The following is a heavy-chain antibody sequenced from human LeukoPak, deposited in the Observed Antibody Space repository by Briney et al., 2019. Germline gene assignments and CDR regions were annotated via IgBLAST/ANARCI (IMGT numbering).Heavy chain of an antibody. CDR1: GYTFTSYG. J-gene: IGHJ6*02. CDR3: ASEVYSSEVNYYYYGMDV. Sequence: ASVKVSCKSSGYTFTSYGIIWVRQAPGQGLEWMGCFSAYNGNTNYAQKLQGRVTMTTDTSTSTAYMELRSLRSDDTAVYYCASEVYSSEVNYYYYGMDVWGQGTTVTVSS. D-gene: IGHD6-19*01. V-gene: IGHV1-18*01. CDR2: FSAYNGNT.